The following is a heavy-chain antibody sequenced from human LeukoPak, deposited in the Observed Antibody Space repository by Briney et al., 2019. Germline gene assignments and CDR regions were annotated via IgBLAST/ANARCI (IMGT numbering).Heavy chain of an antibody. CDR2: IKQDGSTK. CDR1: GFTFSSYW. D-gene: IGHD3-16*01. V-gene: IGHV3-7*03. Sequence: PGGSLRLSCAASGFTFSSYWMSWVRQAPGKGLEWVANIKQDGSTKNYVDSVKGRVTISRDNAKNSLFLQMNSLRAEDTAVYYCARDHVSGANDYWGQETLVTVSS. CDR3: ARDHVSGANDY. J-gene: IGHJ4*02.